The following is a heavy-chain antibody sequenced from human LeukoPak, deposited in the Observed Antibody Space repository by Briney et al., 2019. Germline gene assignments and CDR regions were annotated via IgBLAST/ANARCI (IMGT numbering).Heavy chain of an antibody. J-gene: IGHJ4*02. CDR1: GFTFSSYW. CDR3: AKDRDYYDSSGSPPTFDY. Sequence: GGSLRLSCAASGFTFSSYWMHWVRQAPGKGLEWVAFIRYDGSNKYYADSVKGRFTISRDNSKNTLYLQMNSLRAEDTAVYYCAKDRDYYDSSGSPPTFDYWGQGTLVTVSS. CDR2: IRYDGSNK. D-gene: IGHD3-22*01. V-gene: IGHV3-30*02.